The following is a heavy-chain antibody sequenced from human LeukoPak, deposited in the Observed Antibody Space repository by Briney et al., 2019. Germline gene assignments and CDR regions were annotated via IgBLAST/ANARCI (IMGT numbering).Heavy chain of an antibody. CDR1: GGSISSGDYY. CDR3: ARDAGDRFSSSWDYYYYYMDV. D-gene: IGHD6-13*01. V-gene: IGHV4-30-4*02. Sequence: SETLSLTCTVSGGSISSGDYYWSWIRQPPGKGLEWIGYIYYSGSTYYNPSLKSRVTISVDTSKNQFSLKLSSVTAADTAVYYCARDAGDRFSSSWDYYYYYMDVWGKGTTVTVSS. J-gene: IGHJ6*03. CDR2: IYYSGST.